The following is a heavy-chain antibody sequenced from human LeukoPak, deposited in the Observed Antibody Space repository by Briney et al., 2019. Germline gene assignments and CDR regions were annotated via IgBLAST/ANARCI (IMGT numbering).Heavy chain of an antibody. D-gene: IGHD4-23*01. J-gene: IGHJ4*02. Sequence: GRSLRLSCAASGFTFSSYGMHWVRHAPGKGLEWVAVIWYDGSNKYYADSVKGRFTISRDNSKNTLYLQMNSLRAEDTAVYYCAKGGTVAGPFDYWGQGTLVTVSS. V-gene: IGHV3-33*06. CDR3: AKGGTVAGPFDY. CDR2: IWYDGSNK. CDR1: GFTFSSYG.